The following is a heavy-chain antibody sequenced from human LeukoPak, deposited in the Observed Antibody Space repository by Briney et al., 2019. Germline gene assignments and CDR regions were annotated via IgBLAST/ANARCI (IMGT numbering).Heavy chain of an antibody. J-gene: IGHJ4*02. CDR3: ARGRWYSSGWDAYYFDY. D-gene: IGHD6-19*01. V-gene: IGHV1-8*01. Sequence: LWASVKVSCKASGYTFTSYDINWVRQATGQGLEWMGWMNPNSGNTGYAQKFQGRVTMTRNTSISTAYMELSSLRSEDTAVYYCARGRWYSSGWDAYYFDYWGQGTLVTVSS. CDR2: MNPNSGNT. CDR1: GYTFTSYD.